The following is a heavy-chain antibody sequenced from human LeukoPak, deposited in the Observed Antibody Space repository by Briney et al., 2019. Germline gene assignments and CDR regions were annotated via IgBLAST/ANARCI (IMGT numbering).Heavy chain of an antibody. Sequence: PGGSLRLSCAASGFTFSSFAMSWVRQAPGKGLEWVSTISGSGETTYYADSVKGRFTISRDNSKNTLYLQMNSLRAEDTAVYYCAKDNSGSYVYYFDCWGQGTLVTVSS. CDR2: ISGSGETT. D-gene: IGHD1-26*01. V-gene: IGHV3-23*01. CDR3: AKDNSGSYVYYFDC. J-gene: IGHJ4*02. CDR1: GFTFSSFA.